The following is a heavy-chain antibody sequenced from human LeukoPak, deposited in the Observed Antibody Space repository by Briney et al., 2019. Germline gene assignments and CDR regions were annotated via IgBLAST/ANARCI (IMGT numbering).Heavy chain of an antibody. CDR3: AKDGVWSYGFGGHNWFDP. D-gene: IGHD5-18*01. CDR1: GFNFYSYS. CDR2: ISGSGGST. V-gene: IGHV3-23*01. J-gene: IGHJ5*02. Sequence: PGGSLRLSCAASGFNFYSYSMNWVRQAPGKGLEWVSAISGSGGSTYYADSVKGRFTISRDNSKNTLYLQMNSLRAEDTAVYYCAKDGVWSYGFGGHNWFDPWGQGTLVTVSS.